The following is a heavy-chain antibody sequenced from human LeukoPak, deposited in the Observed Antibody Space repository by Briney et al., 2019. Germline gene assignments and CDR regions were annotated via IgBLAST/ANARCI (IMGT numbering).Heavy chain of an antibody. V-gene: IGHV4-38-2*02. CDR3: AASLWFGIYPDY. CDR1: GYSISTGYY. CDR2: FYHGGST. Sequence: PSETLSLTCTVSGYSISTGYYWDWIRQPPGKGLEWIGTFYHGGSTYYNPSLKSRVTISVDTSKNHLSLSLNSVTTADTAVYYCAASLWFGIYPDYWGQGSLVTVSS. D-gene: IGHD3-10*01. J-gene: IGHJ4*02.